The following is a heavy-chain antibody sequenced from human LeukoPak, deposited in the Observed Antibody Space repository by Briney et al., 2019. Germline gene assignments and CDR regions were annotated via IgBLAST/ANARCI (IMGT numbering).Heavy chain of an antibody. CDR3: ARVDYYYYYMDV. CDR2: LFSGGST. CDR1: GFTVRSNY. V-gene: IGHV3-53*01. J-gene: IGHJ6*03. Sequence: GGSLRLSCAASGFTVRSNYMSWVRQAPGKGLGWVSVLFSGGSTYYADSVKGRFTISRDNSKNTLYLQMNSLRAEDTAVYYCARVDYYYYYMDVWGTGTTVTVSS.